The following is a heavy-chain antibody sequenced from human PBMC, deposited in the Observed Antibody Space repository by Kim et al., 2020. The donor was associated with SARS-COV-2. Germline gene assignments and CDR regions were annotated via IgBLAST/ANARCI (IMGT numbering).Heavy chain of an antibody. D-gene: IGHD3-9*01. V-gene: IGHV3-11*05. J-gene: IGHJ6*02. Sequence: SVKGRFTVSRDDAKNLVFLQMSGLRGEDTAVFYCARVWTDDISYYYYGMDVWGQGTTVTVSS. CDR3: ARVWTDDISYYYYGMDV.